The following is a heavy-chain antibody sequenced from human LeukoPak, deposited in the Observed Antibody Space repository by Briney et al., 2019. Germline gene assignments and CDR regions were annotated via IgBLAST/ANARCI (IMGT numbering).Heavy chain of an antibody. J-gene: IGHJ4*02. CDR1: GFTFSSYA. CDR2: ISYDGSNK. V-gene: IGHV3-30-3*01. D-gene: IGHD5-12*01. CDR3: ARAYDPGEAYLDY. Sequence: PGRSLRLSCAASGFTFSSYAMHWVRQAPGKGLGWVAVISYDGSNKYYADSVKGRFTISRDNSKNTLYLQMNSLRAEDTAVYYCARAYDPGEAYLDYWGQGTLVTVSS.